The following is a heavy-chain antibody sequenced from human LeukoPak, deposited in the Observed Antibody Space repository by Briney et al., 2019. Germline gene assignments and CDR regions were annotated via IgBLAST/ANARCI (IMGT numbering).Heavy chain of an antibody. D-gene: IGHD3-22*01. CDR2: IYYSGST. J-gene: IGHJ4*02. CDR3: ASSGGDYYDSSGFDY. V-gene: IGHV4-59*13. Sequence: SETLSLTCTLSFDSISRYYWSWLRQPPGKGLEWISYIYYSGSTNSKTRLKSRVTISVDTSKKEFSLKLSSVTAGETAVYYCASSGGDYYDSSGFDYWGQGTLVTV. CDR1: FDSISRYY.